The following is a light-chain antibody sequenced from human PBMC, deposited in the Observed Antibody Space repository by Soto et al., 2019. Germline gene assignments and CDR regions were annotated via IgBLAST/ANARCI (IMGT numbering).Light chain of an antibody. CDR3: QQYGSSPRT. Sequence: EIVLTQSPGTLSLSPGERATLSCRASQSVSSNYLAWYQQKPGQAPRLLIYGASSRATGIPDRFSGSGSGTDFTLTISRLEPEDFAVYYRQQYGSSPRTFGQGTKV. CDR2: GAS. CDR1: QSVSSNY. V-gene: IGKV3-20*01. J-gene: IGKJ1*01.